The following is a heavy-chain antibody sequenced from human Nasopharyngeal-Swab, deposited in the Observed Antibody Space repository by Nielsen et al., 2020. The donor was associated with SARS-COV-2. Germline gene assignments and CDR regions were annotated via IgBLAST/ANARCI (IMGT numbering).Heavy chain of an antibody. CDR1: GFTFRSYG. V-gene: IGHV3-33*01. Sequence: GESLKISCAASGFTFRSYGMHWVRQAPGKGLAWVAVIWYDGSNKYYADSVKGRFTISRDNSKNTLYLQMNSLRAEDTAVYYCARGTGYYYYMDVWGKGTTVTVSS. CDR2: IWYDGSNK. J-gene: IGHJ6*03. D-gene: IGHD1-14*01. CDR3: ARGTGYYYYMDV.